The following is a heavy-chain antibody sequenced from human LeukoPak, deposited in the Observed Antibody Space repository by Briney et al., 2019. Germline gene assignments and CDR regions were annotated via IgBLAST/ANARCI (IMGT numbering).Heavy chain of an antibody. J-gene: IGHJ4*02. V-gene: IGHV3-64*01. CDR2: ISSNGRNT. D-gene: IGHD3-10*01. CDR1: GFTFSSYA. CDR3: AREDYGSGSYPLDY. Sequence: GGSLRLSCAASGFTFSSYALHWVRQAPGKGLEYVSAISSNGRNTYYANSVKGRFTISRDNSKNTLYLQMGSLRAEDTAVYYCAREDYGSGSYPLDYWGQGTLVTVSA.